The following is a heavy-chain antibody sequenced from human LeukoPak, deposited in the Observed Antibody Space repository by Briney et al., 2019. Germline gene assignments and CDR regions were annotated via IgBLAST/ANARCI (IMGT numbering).Heavy chain of an antibody. V-gene: IGHV4-30-4*01. J-gene: IGHJ4*02. D-gene: IGHD3-10*01. CDR2: IYYSGST. CDR1: GGSISSGDYY. CDR3: ARVPITMVRGVISHFDY. Sequence: SQTLSLTCTVSGGSISSGDYYWGWVRQPPGTGLEWIGYIYYSGSTYYNPSLKSRVTISVDTSKNQFSLKLSSVTAADTAVYYCARVPITMVRGVISHFDYWGQGTLVTVSS.